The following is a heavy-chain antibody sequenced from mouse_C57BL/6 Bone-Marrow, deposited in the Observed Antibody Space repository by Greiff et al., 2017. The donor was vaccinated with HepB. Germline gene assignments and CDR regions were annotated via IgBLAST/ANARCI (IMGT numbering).Heavy chain of an antibody. CDR2: INPSSGYT. CDR1: GYTFTSYT. D-gene: IGHD1-1*01. J-gene: IGHJ1*03. CDR3: ARFHYYGSSYDWYFDV. V-gene: IGHV1-4*01. Sequence: VQLQQSGAELARPGASVKMSCKASGYTFTSYTMHWVKQRPGRGMEWIGYINPSSGYTKYNQKFKDKATLTADKSSSTAYMQLSSLTSEDSAVYYCARFHYYGSSYDWYFDVWGTGTTVTVSS.